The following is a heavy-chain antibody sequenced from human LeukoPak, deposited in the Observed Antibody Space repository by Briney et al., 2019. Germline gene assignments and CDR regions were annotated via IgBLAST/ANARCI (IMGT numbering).Heavy chain of an antibody. CDR1: GYTFTSYG. Sequence: ASVKVSCKASGYTFTSYGISWVRQAPGQGLEWMGWINPNSGGTNYAQKFQGRVTMTRDTSISTAYMELSRLRSDDTAVYYCAREGIAVATGDYWGQGTLVTVSS. D-gene: IGHD6-19*01. CDR3: AREGIAVATGDY. CDR2: INPNSGGT. V-gene: IGHV1-2*02. J-gene: IGHJ4*02.